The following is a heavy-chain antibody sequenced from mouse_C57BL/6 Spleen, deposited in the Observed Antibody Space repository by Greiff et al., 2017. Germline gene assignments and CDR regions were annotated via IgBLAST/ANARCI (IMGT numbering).Heavy chain of an antibody. V-gene: IGHV1-69*01. Sequence: VQLQQPGAELVMPGASVKLSCKASGYTFTSYWMHWVKQRPGQGLEWIGEIDPSDSYTNYNQKFKGKSTLTVDKSSSTAYMQLSSLTSEDAAVYYCARSGAMDDWGQGTSVTVSS. D-gene: IGHD3-1*01. J-gene: IGHJ4*01. CDR2: IDPSDSYT. CDR3: ARSGAMDD. CDR1: GYTFTSYW.